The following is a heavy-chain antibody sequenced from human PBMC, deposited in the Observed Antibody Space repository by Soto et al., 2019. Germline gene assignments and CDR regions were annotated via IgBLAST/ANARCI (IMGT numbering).Heavy chain of an antibody. J-gene: IGHJ6*02. CDR3: AREIRPWFVGGGMDV. V-gene: IGHV3-30-3*01. CDR1: GFTISSYA. CDR2: ISYDGNNK. D-gene: IGHD5-18*01. Sequence: QVQLVESGGGVVQPGRSLRLSCTASGFTISSYAMHWVRQAPGKGLEWVAVISYDGNNKNYADSVKGRFTISRDNSKNTLYVQMNSLRGDDTAVYYCAREIRPWFVGGGMDVWGQGTTVTVSS.